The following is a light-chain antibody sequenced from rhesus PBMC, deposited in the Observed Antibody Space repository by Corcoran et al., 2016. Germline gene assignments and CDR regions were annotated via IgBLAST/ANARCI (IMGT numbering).Light chain of an antibody. Sequence: DIQMTQSPSSLSASVGDRVTISCRASQGISNWLAWYQHKPGKAPNLLIYRASNLEAGVPSRFSGSGSGTDFTLTISSLQSEDIATYYCHQHDNFPYTFGQGTKVEIK. CDR2: RAS. CDR1: QGISNW. V-gene: IGKV1-69*01. CDR3: HQHDNFPYT. J-gene: IGKJ2*01.